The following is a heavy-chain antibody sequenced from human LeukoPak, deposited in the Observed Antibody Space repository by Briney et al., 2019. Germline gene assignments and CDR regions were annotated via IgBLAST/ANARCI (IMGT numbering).Heavy chain of an antibody. CDR3: AKDRHGPFDY. V-gene: IGHV3-48*01. J-gene: IGHJ4*02. Sequence: GGSLRLSCAAPGFTFSSYSMNWVRQAPGKGLEWVSYISSSSSTIYYADSVKGRFTISRDNSKNTLYLQMNSLRAEDTAVYYCAKDRHGPFDYWGQGTLVTVSS. CDR2: ISSSSSTI. CDR1: GFTFSSYS.